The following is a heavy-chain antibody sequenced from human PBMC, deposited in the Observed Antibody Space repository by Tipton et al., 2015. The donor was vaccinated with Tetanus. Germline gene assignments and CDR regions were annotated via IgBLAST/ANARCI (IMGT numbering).Heavy chain of an antibody. J-gene: IGHJ4*02. Sequence: SLRLSCAASGFTFSTYGMNWARQAPGKGLEWVSYISSSGSFIKYADSVKGRFTISRDNAKNSLYLQMNSLRAEDTALYYCAKDISSYYYDSSGYYSYYFDYWGQGTLVTVSS. CDR3: AKDISSYYYDSSGYYSYYFDY. CDR1: GFTFSTYG. D-gene: IGHD3-22*01. CDR2: ISSSGSFI. V-gene: IGHV3-48*01.